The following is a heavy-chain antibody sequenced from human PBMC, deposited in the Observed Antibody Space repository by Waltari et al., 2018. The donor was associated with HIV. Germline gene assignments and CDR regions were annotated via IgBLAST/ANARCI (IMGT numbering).Heavy chain of an antibody. CDR2: ISWDSGTI. J-gene: IGHJ3*02. CDR3: AKVGMTTLTSYAVDI. V-gene: IGHV3-9*01. D-gene: IGHD3-9*01. CDR1: GFKFDDYA. Sequence: EVQLVESGGGLVQPGGSLRLSCAASGFKFDDYAMYWVRQAPGGGGEWVSGISWDSGTIGDADSVKGRFNISRDNANNFLSLQMNNRSAEDTALYYCAKVGMTTLTSYAVDIWGQGTMVTVSS.